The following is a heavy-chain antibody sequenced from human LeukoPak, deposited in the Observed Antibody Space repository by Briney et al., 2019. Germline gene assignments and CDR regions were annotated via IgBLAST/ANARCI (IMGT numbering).Heavy chain of an antibody. CDR2: INHSGST. CDR1: GGSFSGYY. J-gene: IGHJ4*02. V-gene: IGHV4-34*01. Sequence: SETLSLTCAVYGGSFSGYYWSWIRQPPGKGLEWIGEINHSGSTNYNPSLKSRITIPVDTSKNQFSLKLSSVTAADTAVYYCARGRRTSAYYFDYWGQGTLVTVSS. CDR3: ARGRRTSAYYFDY.